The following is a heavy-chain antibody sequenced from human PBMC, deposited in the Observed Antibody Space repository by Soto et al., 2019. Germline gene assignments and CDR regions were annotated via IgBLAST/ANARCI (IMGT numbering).Heavy chain of an antibody. CDR3: ARGRYGDY. D-gene: IGHD1-1*01. Sequence: QVHLVQSGAEVKKPGASVKVSCQGSGYAFTTYGITWVRQAPGQGLEWMGWISAHNGNTNYAQKLQGRVTVTRDTSTSTAYMELRSLRYDGTAVCYCARGRYGDYWGQGALVTVSS. CDR2: ISAHNGNT. CDR1: GYAFTTYG. V-gene: IGHV1-18*01. J-gene: IGHJ4*02.